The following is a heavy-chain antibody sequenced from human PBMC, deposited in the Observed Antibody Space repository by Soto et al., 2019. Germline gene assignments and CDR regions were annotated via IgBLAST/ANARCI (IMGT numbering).Heavy chain of an antibody. D-gene: IGHD3-10*01. V-gene: IGHV4-31*03. CDR3: ARGAITMVRGVDYFDY. CDR2: IYYSGST. J-gene: IGHJ4*02. Sequence: QVQLQESGPGLVKPSQTLSLTCTVSGDSISSGGYYWNWIRQHPGKGLEWIGYIYYSGSTYYNPSLKSRLTISVDTSKSHFSLTLSSVTAADTAVYYCARGAITMVRGVDYFDYWGQGTLVTVSS. CDR1: GDSISSGGYY.